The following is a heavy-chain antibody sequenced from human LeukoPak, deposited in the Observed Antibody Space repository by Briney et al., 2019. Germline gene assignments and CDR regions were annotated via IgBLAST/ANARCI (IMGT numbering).Heavy chain of an antibody. CDR1: GGSFTDYY. CDR2: INDSGST. D-gene: IGHD1-1*01. Sequence: PSETLSLTCAISGGSFTDYYWSWIRQPPGKGLEWIGDINDSGSTNSSPSLKSRVVISLDTSKSQLSLKLSPVTAADTATYFCVRAGRGTSSRALDYWGQGTVVTVSS. V-gene: IGHV4-34*01. J-gene: IGHJ4*02. CDR3: VRAGRGTSSRALDY.